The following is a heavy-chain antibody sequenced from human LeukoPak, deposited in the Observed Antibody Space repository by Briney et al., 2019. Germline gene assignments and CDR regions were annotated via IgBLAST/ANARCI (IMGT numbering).Heavy chain of an antibody. CDR1: GYTSTSYD. D-gene: IGHD3-10*01. CDR2: MNPNSGNT. Sequence: ASVKVSCKASGYTSTSYDINWVRQATGQGLEWMGWMNPNSGNTGYAQKFQGRVTITRNTSISTAYMELSSLRSEDTAVYYCARGRSGSSYFDYWGQGTLVTVSS. J-gene: IGHJ4*02. CDR3: ARGRSGSSYFDY. V-gene: IGHV1-8*03.